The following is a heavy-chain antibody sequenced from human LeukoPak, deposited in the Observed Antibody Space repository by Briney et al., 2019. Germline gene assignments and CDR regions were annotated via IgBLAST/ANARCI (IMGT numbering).Heavy chain of an antibody. CDR1: GYTFTAYY. J-gene: IGHJ4*02. CDR2: INPNSGGT. CDR3: ASESEGDGYNSLFDY. D-gene: IGHD5-24*01. V-gene: IGHV1-2*02. Sequence: ASVKVSCKTSGYTFTAYYIHWVRQAPGQGLEWMGWINPNSGGTNYAQKFQGRVTMTRDTSISTAYMELNRLRSDDTAVYYCASESEGDGYNSLFDYWGQGTLVTVSS.